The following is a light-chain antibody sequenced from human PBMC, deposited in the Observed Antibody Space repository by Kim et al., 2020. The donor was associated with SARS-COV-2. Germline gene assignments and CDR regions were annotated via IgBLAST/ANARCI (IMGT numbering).Light chain of an antibody. CDR3: QSYDSSLSGSGV. CDR2: GNS. CDR1: SSNTGAGYD. V-gene: IGLV1-40*01. J-gene: IGLJ1*01. Sequence: RVTISCTGSSSNTGAGYDVHWYQQLPGTAPKLLIYGNSNRPSGVPDRFSGSKSGTSASLAITGLQAEDEADYYCQSYDSSLSGSGVFGTGTRSPS.